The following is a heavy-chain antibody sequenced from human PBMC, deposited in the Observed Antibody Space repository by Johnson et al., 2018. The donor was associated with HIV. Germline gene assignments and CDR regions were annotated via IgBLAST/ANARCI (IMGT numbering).Heavy chain of an antibody. Sequence: QVQLGESGGGVVQPGGSLRLSCAASGFTFSPFAMHWVRQAPGKGSEWVALISFDGTKKYYADSVKGRFTISRDDYESTLLLQMNSLRTEDTSVYYCARVLSDYAYHIWGQGTMVTVSS. D-gene: IGHD4-17*01. J-gene: IGHJ3*02. V-gene: IGHV3-30*04. CDR2: ISFDGTKK. CDR3: ARVLSDYAYHI. CDR1: GFTFSPFA.